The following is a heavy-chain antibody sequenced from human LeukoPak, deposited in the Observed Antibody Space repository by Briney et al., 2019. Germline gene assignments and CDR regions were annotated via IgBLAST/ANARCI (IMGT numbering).Heavy chain of an antibody. CDR1: GGSFSGYY. CDR2: INHSGST. D-gene: IGHD1-26*01. J-gene: IGHJ4*02. V-gene: IGHV4-34*01. Sequence: SETLSLTCAVYGGSFSGYYWSWIRQPPGKGLEWIGEINHSGSTNYNPSLKSRVTISVDTSKNQFSLKLSSVTAADTAVYYCARGGGSYQLATYYFDYWGQGTLVTVSS. CDR3: ARGGGSYQLATYYFDY.